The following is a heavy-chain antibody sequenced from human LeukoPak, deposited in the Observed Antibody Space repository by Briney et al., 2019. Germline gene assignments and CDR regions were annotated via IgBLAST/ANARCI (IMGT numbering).Heavy chain of an antibody. CDR3: ARAARYCTNGVCYPNWFDP. J-gene: IGHJ5*02. CDR1: GGSISSSSYY. CDR2: IYYSGST. D-gene: IGHD2-8*01. Sequence: SETLSLTCTVSGGSISSSSYYWGWIRQPPGKGLEWIGSIYYSGSTYYNPSLKSRVTISVDTSKNQFSLKLSSVTAADTAVYYCARAARYCTNGVCYPNWFDPWGQGTLVTVSS. V-gene: IGHV4-39*07.